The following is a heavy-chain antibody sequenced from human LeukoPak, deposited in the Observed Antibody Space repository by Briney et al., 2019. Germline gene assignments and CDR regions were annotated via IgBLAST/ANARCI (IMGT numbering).Heavy chain of an antibody. CDR1: GFTLSSHN. CDR2: ISSSGSIT. Sequence: GGSLRLSCVASGFTLSSHNINWVRQAPGKGLEWVSHISSSGSITYYGDSVKGRNTISGDNAKNSVSLYMNSLRAEDSAVYYCARPGITAFDIWGQGTMVTVSS. J-gene: IGHJ3*02. CDR3: ARPGITAFDI. V-gene: IGHV3-48*01. D-gene: IGHD3-10*01.